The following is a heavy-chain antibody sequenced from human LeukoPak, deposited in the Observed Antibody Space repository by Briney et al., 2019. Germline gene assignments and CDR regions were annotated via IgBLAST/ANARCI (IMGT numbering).Heavy chain of an antibody. Sequence: ASVKVSCKASGYTFTGYYMHWVRQAPGQGLEWMGWINPNSGGTNYAQKFQGRVTMTRDTSISTAYLELSRLRSDDTAVYYGARVEGIQLWSTGDYWGQGTLVTVSS. J-gene: IGHJ4*02. V-gene: IGHV1-2*02. D-gene: IGHD5-18*01. CDR2: INPNSGGT. CDR3: ARVEGIQLWSTGDY. CDR1: GYTFTGYY.